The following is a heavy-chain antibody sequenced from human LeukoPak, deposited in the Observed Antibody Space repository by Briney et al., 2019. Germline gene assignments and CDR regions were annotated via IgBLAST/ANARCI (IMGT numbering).Heavy chain of an antibody. Sequence: ASVKVSCKASGYTFTRYYMHWVRQAPGQGLEWMGIINPSGGSTSYAQKFQGRVTMTRDMSTSTVYMELSSLRSEDTAVYYCAREARRNYYDSSGPIDYWGQGTLVTVSS. D-gene: IGHD3-22*01. CDR2: INPSGGST. CDR3: AREARRNYYDSSGPIDY. J-gene: IGHJ4*02. V-gene: IGHV1-46*01. CDR1: GYTFTRYY.